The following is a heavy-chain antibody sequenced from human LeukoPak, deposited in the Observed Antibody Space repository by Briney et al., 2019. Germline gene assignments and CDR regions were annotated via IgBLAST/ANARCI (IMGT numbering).Heavy chain of an antibody. CDR2: ISGSGGST. CDR3: ANRHDTALYY. V-gene: IGHV3-23*01. J-gene: IGHJ4*02. Sequence: PGGSLRLSCAASGFTFSSYAMSWVRQAPGKGLEWVSAISGSGGSTYYADSVKGRFTIARDNSKSTLYLQVNSLRAEDTAVYYCANRHDTALYYWGQGTLVTVSS. CDR1: GFTFSSYA. D-gene: IGHD5-18*01.